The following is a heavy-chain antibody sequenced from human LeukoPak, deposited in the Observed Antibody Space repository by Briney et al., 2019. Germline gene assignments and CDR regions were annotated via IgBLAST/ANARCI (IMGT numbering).Heavy chain of an antibody. CDR3: AKDFRIVGATPGY. V-gene: IGHV3-30*02. Sequence: PGGSLRLSCATSGFTFSSYGMHWVRQAPGKGLEWVAFIRFDCNKYYTDSVKGRFTISRDNSKNTLYLQMNSLRAEDTAVYYCAKDFRIVGATPGYWGQGTLVTVSS. CDR1: GFTFSSYG. CDR2: IRFDCNK. J-gene: IGHJ4*02. D-gene: IGHD1-26*01.